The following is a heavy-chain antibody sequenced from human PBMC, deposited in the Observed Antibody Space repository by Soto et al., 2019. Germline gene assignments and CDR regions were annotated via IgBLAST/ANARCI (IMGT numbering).Heavy chain of an antibody. CDR3: AREYGGDQTAGTFDY. V-gene: IGHV1-69*12. Sequence: QVQLVQSGAEVKKPGSSVKVSCKASGGTFSSYAISWVRQAPGQGLEWMGGIIPIFGTANYAQKFQGRVTIPEEEYTRTAYMELSSLRSEDTAVYYCAREYGGDQTAGTFDYWGQGTLVTVSS. J-gene: IGHJ4*02. D-gene: IGHD2-21*02. CDR2: IIPIFGTA. CDR1: GGTFSSYA.